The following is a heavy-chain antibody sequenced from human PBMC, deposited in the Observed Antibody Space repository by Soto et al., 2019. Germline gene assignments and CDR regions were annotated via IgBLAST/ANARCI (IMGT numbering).Heavy chain of an antibody. CDR2: TSLIRGTA. CDR1: GGSFRSYA. V-gene: IGHV1-69*01. Sequence: QVQLVQSGSEMKKPGSSVKVSCKASGGSFRSYAISWVRQAPGQGLEWMGGTSLIRGTATYAQRFQGRVTISADESTSTAYLDLNNLTSEDAAIYYCARTANWDWFAPWGQGTLVTVSS. J-gene: IGHJ5*02. D-gene: IGHD3-16*01. CDR3: ARTANWDWFAP.